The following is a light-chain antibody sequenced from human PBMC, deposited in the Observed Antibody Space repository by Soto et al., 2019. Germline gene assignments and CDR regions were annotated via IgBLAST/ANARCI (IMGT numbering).Light chain of an antibody. CDR2: GAS. V-gene: IGKV3-20*01. CDR3: QQYGSSPFT. J-gene: IGKJ3*01. Sequence: EIVLTQSPGTLSLSPGERATLSCRASQSVSSSYLAWYQQKPGQAPRLLIYGASSRATGIPDRFSGSVSGKDFTLTISRLEPEDFAVYYCQQYGSSPFTFGPGTKVDIK. CDR1: QSVSSSY.